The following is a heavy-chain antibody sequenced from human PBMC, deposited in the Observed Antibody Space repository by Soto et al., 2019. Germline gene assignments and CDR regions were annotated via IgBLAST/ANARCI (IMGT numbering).Heavy chain of an antibody. CDR1: GGSISSYY. CDR2: IYYSGST. J-gene: IGHJ6*02. CDR3: ARGSTHYDILTGYPLGYYYGMDV. D-gene: IGHD3-9*01. V-gene: IGHV4-59*01. Sequence: SETLSLACTVSGGSISSYYWSWIRQPPGKGLEWIGYIYYSGSTNYNPSLKSRVTISVDTSKNQFSLKLSSVTAADTAVYYCARGSTHYDILTGYPLGYYYGMDVWGQGTTVTVSS.